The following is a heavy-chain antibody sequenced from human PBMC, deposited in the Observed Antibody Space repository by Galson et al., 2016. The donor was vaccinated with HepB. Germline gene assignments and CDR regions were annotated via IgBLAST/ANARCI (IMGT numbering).Heavy chain of an antibody. CDR1: GFTFSSYS. Sequence: SLRLSCAASGFTFSSYSMNWVRQAPGKGLEWVAVISYDGRKKYYADSVKGRFTISRDNSKNTLYLQMNSLRAEDTAVYYCAKGQQLAYFDYWGQGTLVTVSS. CDR3: AKGQQLAYFDY. CDR2: ISYDGRKK. D-gene: IGHD6-13*01. V-gene: IGHV3-30*18. J-gene: IGHJ4*02.